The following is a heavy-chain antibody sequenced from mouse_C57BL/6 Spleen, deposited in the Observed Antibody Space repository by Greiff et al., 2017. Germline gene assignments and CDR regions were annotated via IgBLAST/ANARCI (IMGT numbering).Heavy chain of an antibody. CDR2: IYPSDSET. Sequence: QVQLQQPGAELVRPGSSVKLSCKASGYTFTSYWMDWVKQRPGQGLEWIGNIYPSDSETHYNQKFKDKATLTVDKSSSTAYMQLSSLTSEDSAVYYCARGDYDVGTWCAYWGQGTLVTVSA. D-gene: IGHD2-4*01. J-gene: IGHJ3*01. CDR3: ARGDYDVGTWCAY. CDR1: GYTFTSYW. V-gene: IGHV1-61*01.